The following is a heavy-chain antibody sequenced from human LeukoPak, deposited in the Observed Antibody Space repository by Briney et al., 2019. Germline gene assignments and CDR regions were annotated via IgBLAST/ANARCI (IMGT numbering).Heavy chain of an antibody. D-gene: IGHD1-7*01. CDR1: GGSISSYY. V-gene: IGHV4-59*01. CDR3: ARSRYNWNYYMNWFDP. CDR2: IYYSGST. Sequence: KPSETLSLTCTVSGGSISSYYWSWMRQPPGKGLEWIGYIYYSGSTNYNPSLKSRLTISVDTSKNQFSLKLSSVTAAHTAVYYCARSRYNWNYYMNWFDPWGQGTLVTVSS. J-gene: IGHJ5*02.